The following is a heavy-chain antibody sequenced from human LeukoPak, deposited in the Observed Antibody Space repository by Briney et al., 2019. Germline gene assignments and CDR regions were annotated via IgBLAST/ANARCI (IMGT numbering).Heavy chain of an antibody. CDR1: GFTFSNYW. J-gene: IGHJ3*02. Sequence: GGSLRLSCAGSGFTFSNYWIHWVRQAPGKGLVWVSRVSSDGTSTFYADSVKDRFTISRDNAKNTLYLQMNSLRAEDTAVYYCARDFGPSRRVFDIWGQGTLVTVSS. V-gene: IGHV3-74*01. CDR2: VSSDGTST. CDR3: ARDFGPSRRVFDI. D-gene: IGHD3-10*01.